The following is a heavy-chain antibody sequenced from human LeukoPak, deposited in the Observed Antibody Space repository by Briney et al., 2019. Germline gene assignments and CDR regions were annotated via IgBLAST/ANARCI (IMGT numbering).Heavy chain of an antibody. Sequence: ASVKVSCKACGYTFASYYMHWVRQAPGQGLEWMGIINPSGGSTSYAQKFQGRVTMTRDTSTSTVYMELSSLRSEDTAVYYCARGYCSSTSCEQIGRHLRFLEWLFPAFDYWGQGTLVTVSS. CDR2: INPSGGST. J-gene: IGHJ4*02. CDR1: GYTFASYY. D-gene: IGHD3-3*01. V-gene: IGHV1-46*03. CDR3: ARGYCSSTSCEQIGRHLRFLEWLFPAFDY.